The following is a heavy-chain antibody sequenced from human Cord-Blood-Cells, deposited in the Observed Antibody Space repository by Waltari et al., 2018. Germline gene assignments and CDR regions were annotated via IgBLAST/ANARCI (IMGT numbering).Heavy chain of an antibody. Sequence: EVQLVESGGGSVKLGRSLRIYCSAAGFSLGDYAMSWFGPAQGQGREWVGFIRSKAYGGTTEYAESVKGRFTISRDDSKSIAYLQMNSLKTEDTGVYYCTRADGMITFGVVIVADYWGQGTLVTVSS. D-gene: IGHD3-16*02. CDR1: GFSLGDYA. V-gene: IGHV3-49*05. CDR2: IRSKAYGGTT. CDR3: TRADGMITFGVVIVADY. J-gene: IGHJ4*02.